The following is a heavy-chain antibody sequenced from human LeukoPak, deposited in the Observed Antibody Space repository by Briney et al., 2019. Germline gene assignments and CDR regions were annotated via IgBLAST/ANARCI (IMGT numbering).Heavy chain of an antibody. CDR1: GFTFSSYG. CDR2: ISYDGSNK. CDR3: AKEFYYGSGSYYYYGMDV. J-gene: IGHJ6*02. Sequence: GGSLRLSCAASGFTFSSYGMHWVRQAPGKGLEWVAVISYDGSNKYYADSVKGRFTISRDNSKNTLYLQMNSLRAEDTAVYYCAKEFYYGSGSYYYYGMDVWGQGTTVAVSS. D-gene: IGHD3-10*01. V-gene: IGHV3-30*18.